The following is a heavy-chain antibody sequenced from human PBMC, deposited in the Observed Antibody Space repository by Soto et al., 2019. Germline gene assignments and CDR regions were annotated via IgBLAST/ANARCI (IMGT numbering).Heavy chain of an antibody. D-gene: IGHD2-8*01. CDR3: ARDNGIAPQGFDP. CDR1: GGSISSGGYY. CDR2: IYYSGST. Sequence: TSETLSLTCTVSGGSISSGGYYWSWIRQHPGKGLEWIGYIYYSGSTYYNPSLKSRVTISVDTSKNQFSLKLSSVTAADTAVYYCARDNGIAPQGFDPWGQGTLVTVSS. J-gene: IGHJ5*02. V-gene: IGHV4-31*03.